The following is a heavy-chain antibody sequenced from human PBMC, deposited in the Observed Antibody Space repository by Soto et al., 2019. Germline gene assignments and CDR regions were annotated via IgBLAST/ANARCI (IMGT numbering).Heavy chain of an antibody. CDR2: IKQDGSEK. V-gene: IGHV3-7*01. CDR3: ARERGGISYDFLSGYYMDY. J-gene: IGHJ4*02. CDR1: GFTFRSYW. D-gene: IGHD3-3*01. Sequence: GGSLRLSCAASGFTFRSYWMSWVRQAPGKGLEWVANIKQDGSEKYYVDSVKGRFTISRDNAKNSLYLQMNSLRAEDTAVYYCARERGGISYDFLSGYYMDYWGQGTLVTVSS.